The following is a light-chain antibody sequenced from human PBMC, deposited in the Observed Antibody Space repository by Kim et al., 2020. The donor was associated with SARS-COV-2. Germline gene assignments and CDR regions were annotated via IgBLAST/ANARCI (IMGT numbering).Light chain of an antibody. CDR3: QQHKQWPLT. CDR2: GAS. CDR1: QSVDTT. V-gene: IGKV3-15*01. J-gene: IGKJ4*01. Sequence: EILMTQSPASLSVSPGERATLSCRASQSVDTTVVWYQQKPGQAPRLLISGASTRATGIPARFSGSGSGTEFTLTISSLQSEDSAVYYCQQHKQWPLTFGGGTKVDIK.